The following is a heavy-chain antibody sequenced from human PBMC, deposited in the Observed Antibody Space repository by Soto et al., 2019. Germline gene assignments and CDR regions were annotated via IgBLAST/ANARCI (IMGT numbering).Heavy chain of an antibody. Sequence: EIQLLESGGNLVQPGGSLRLSCVASGFPFSSYAMSWVRQAPGKGLEWVSAISGSGGSTYYADSVKGRFIISRDRSTNTLQLQMNSLRAEATAVYYCAKYTLLIYVGIINFDFWGQGTLVTVSS. D-gene: IGHD3-16*01. CDR1: GFPFSSYA. CDR2: ISGSGGST. V-gene: IGHV3-23*01. CDR3: AKYTLLIYVGIINFDF. J-gene: IGHJ4*02.